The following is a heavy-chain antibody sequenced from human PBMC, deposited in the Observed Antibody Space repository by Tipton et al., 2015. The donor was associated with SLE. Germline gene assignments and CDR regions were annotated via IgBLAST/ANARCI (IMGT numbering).Heavy chain of an antibody. CDR2: IYYTGST. CDR3: ARLDYADYGGGFDC. V-gene: IGHV4-59*01. Sequence: TLSLTCTVAGGSIGSYYWNWIRQPPGKGLEWIGYIYYTGSTIYSPSLKSRVTISVDTSNNNFSLNLRSVTAADTAVYFCARLDYADYGGGFDCWGQAALVTFSS. J-gene: IGHJ4*02. CDR1: GGSIGSYY. D-gene: IGHD4-17*01.